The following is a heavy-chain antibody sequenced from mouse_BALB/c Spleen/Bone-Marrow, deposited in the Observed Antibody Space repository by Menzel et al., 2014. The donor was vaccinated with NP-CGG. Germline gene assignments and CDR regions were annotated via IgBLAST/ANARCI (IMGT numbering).Heavy chain of an antibody. J-gene: IGHJ1*01. D-gene: IGHD2-1*01. Sequence: VQLQQSGSVLVRPGASVKLSCKASGYTFTSSWMHWAKRRPGQGLEWIGEIHPNSGNTNYNEKFKGKATLTVDTSSSTAYVDLSSLTSEDSAVYYCAREKIYGNYLWYFDVWGVGTTVTVSS. CDR1: GYTFTSSW. CDR2: IHPNSGNT. CDR3: AREKIYGNYLWYFDV. V-gene: IGHV1S130*01.